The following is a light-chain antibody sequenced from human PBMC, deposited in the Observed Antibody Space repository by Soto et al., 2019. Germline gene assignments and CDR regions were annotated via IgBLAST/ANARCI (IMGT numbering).Light chain of an antibody. CDR2: AAS. J-gene: IGKJ5*01. Sequence: AIRMTQSPSSLSASTGDRGTITCPGSQGISSYLAWYQQKPGKAPKLLIYAASSLQSGVPSRFSGSGSGTDFTLTISSLQPEDFATYYCQQSYSTPRITFGQGTRLEIK. CDR3: QQSYSTPRIT. V-gene: IGKV1-8*01. CDR1: QGISSY.